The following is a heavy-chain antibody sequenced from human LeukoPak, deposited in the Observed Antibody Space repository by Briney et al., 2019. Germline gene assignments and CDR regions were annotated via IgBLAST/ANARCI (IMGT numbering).Heavy chain of an antibody. V-gene: IGHV5-51*01. D-gene: IGHD4-23*01. Sequence: GESLKISCKGSGYSFTSYWIGWVRQMPGKGLEWTGIIYPGDSDTRYSPSFQRQVTISADKSISTAYLQWSSLKASDTAMYYCARRLIRGYNWFDPWGQGTLVTVSS. CDR3: ARRLIRGYNWFDP. CDR1: GYSFTSYW. J-gene: IGHJ5*02. CDR2: IYPGDSDT.